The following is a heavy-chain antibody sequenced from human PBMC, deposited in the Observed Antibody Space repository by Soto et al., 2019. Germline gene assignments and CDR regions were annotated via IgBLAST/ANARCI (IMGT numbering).Heavy chain of an antibody. CDR3: AEDALSGGCSCGLWYSDL. D-gene: IGHD2-15*01. V-gene: IGHV3-30*18. CDR1: GFTFSSYG. J-gene: IGHJ2*01. CDR2: IKYDGSNK. Sequence: QVQLVESGGGVVQPGRSLRLSCAASGFTFSSYGMHWVRQAPGKGLEWVAAIKYDGSNKYYAACVKGRFTITRDNSKNTLVLHMNGVVADDTEVYYWAEDALSGGCSCGLWYSDLWGGLSRVAVSS.